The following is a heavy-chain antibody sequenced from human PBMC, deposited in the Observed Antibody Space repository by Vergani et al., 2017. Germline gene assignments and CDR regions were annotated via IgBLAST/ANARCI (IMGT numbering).Heavy chain of an antibody. V-gene: IGHV2-5*04. CDR1: GFSLNTRGVS. D-gene: IGHD1-7*01. CDR2: LYWNDDQ. Sequence: QITLKESGPTLVKPTQTLTLTCTFSGFSLNTRGVSVAWIRQPPGKALDWLALLYWNDDQHYSPSLNNRVTITKDTSKNQVVLTMTNMDYVDTGTYYCVYRKTECGTTGCFYPLYYYYYMDVWGKGTTVTVSS. J-gene: IGHJ6*03. CDR3: VYRKTECGTTGCFYPLYYYYYMDV.